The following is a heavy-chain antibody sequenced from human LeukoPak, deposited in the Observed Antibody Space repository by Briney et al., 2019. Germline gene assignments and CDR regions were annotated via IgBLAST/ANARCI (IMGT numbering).Heavy chain of an antibody. D-gene: IGHD6-19*01. V-gene: IGHV3-30*03. CDR1: GFTFSSYG. J-gene: IGHJ4*02. CDR3: ASGWLVSSLFDY. Sequence: GRSLRLSCAASGFTFSSYGMHWVRQAPGKGLEWVAVISYDGSNKYYADSVKGRFTISRDNSKNTLYLQMNSLRAEDTAVYYCASGWLVSSLFDYWGQGTLVTVSS. CDR2: ISYDGSNK.